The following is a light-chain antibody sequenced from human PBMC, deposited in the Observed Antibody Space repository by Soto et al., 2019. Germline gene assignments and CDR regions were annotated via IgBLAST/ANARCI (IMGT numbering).Light chain of an antibody. J-gene: IGKJ5*01. CDR1: QSVSSN. CDR3: QQFNNWPPIT. CDR2: GAS. Sequence: EIVMTQSPATLSVAPEERATLSCRASQSVSSNLAWYQQKPGQAPRLLIYGASTRATGIPARFSGSGSGTEFSLTISSLQSEDFAVYYCQQFNNWPPITFGQGTRLEIK. V-gene: IGKV3-15*01.